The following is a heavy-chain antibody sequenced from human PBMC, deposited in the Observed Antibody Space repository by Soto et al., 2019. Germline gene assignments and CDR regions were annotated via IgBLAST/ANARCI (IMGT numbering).Heavy chain of an antibody. V-gene: IGHV3-33*01. CDR2: IWYDGSNK. D-gene: IGHD1-20*01. J-gene: IGHJ6*03. CDR3: ARGGGRGRNNWKPNPHYYYYMDV. Sequence: GGSLRLSCAASGFTFSSYGMHWVRQAPGKGLEWVAVIWYDGSNKYYADSVKGRFTISRDNSKNTLYLQMNSLRAEDTAVYYCARGGGRGRNNWKPNPHYYYYMDVGGKGTTVTVSS. CDR1: GFTFSSYG.